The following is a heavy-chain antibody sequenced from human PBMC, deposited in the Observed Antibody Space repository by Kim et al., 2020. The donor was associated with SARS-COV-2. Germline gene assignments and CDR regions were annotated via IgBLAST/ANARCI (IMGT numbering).Heavy chain of an antibody. CDR2: TSESGNSK. D-gene: IGHD6-19*01. Sequence: GGSLRLSCVASGLSSSSYAMSWVRQAPRKGLEWVSATSESGNSKYYADSVKGRFTVSRDNSKNTVNLQMNGLRVDDTAIYYCAIRVAVAGTIDYWGQGTLVTVSS. CDR1: GLSSSSYA. V-gene: IGHV3-23*01. CDR3: AIRVAVAGTIDY. J-gene: IGHJ4*02.